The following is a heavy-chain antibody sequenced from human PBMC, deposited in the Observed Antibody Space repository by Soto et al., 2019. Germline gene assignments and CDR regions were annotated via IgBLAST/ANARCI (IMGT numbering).Heavy chain of an antibody. J-gene: IGHJ5*02. D-gene: IGHD3-16*01. Sequence: PSETLSLTCTVSGGSVTRTSFYWSWIRQTPGKGLEWIGYFHYGGRTNYNPSLKSRVNISVDTSKNQSSLQLSSVPAADTALYPCVRDRAFSYAYDLWGQGTLLTVSS. V-gene: IGHV4-61*01. CDR1: GGSVTRTSFY. CDR3: VRDRAFSYAYDL. CDR2: FHYGGRT.